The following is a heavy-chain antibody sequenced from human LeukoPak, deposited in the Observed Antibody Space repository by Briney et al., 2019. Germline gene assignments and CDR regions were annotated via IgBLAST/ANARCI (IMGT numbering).Heavy chain of an antibody. Sequence: GGSLRLSCAASGFTFSNYALSWVRQAPGKGLEWVSAISGSGGSTYYADSVKGRFTISRDNSKNTLYLQMNSLRAEDTAVYYCAKDVNGSPYYYYYMDVWGKGTTVTVSS. J-gene: IGHJ6*03. CDR3: AKDVNGSPYYYYYMDV. CDR2: ISGSGGST. D-gene: IGHD1-26*01. V-gene: IGHV3-23*01. CDR1: GFTFSNYA.